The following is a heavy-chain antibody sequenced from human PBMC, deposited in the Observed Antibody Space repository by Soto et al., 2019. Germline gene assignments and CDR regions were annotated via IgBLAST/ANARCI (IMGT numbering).Heavy chain of an antibody. CDR2: IYYSGST. Sequence: PSETLSLTCTVSGGSISSYYWSWIRQPPGKGLEWIGYIYYSGSTNYNPSLKSRITISVDTSKNQFSLKLSSVTAADTAVYYCSRDRRGYDSNYYYYYGMDVWGQGTTVTVSS. D-gene: IGHD5-12*01. CDR3: SRDRRGYDSNYYYYYGMDV. CDR1: GGSISSYY. V-gene: IGHV4-59*01. J-gene: IGHJ6*02.